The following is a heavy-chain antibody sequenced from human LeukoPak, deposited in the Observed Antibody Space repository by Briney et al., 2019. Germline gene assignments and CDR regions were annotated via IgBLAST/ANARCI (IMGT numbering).Heavy chain of an antibody. CDR2: IYTSGST. CDR1: GGSISSGSYY. CDR3: ARVVEDYYDSSGYYYYFDY. D-gene: IGHD3-22*01. V-gene: IGHV4-61*02. Sequence: SETLSLTCTGSGGSISSGSYYWSWIRQPAGKGLEWIGRIYTSGSTNYNPSLKSRVTISVDTSKNQFSLKLSSVTAADTAVYYCARVVEDYYDSSGYYYYFDYWGQGTLVTVSS. J-gene: IGHJ4*02.